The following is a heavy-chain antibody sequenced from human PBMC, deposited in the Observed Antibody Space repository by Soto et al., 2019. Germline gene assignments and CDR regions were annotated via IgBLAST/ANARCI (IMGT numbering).Heavy chain of an antibody. CDR3: ARHTWGRQRGWFDP. CDR2: IYYSGST. D-gene: IGHD2-2*01. J-gene: IGHJ5*02. CDR1: GGSISSSSYY. Sequence: SETLSLTCTVSGGSISSSSYYWGWIRQPLGKGLEWIGSIYYSGSTYYNPSLKSRVTISIDTSKNQFSLKLSSVTAADTAVYYCARHTWGRQRGWFDPWGQGTLVTVSS. V-gene: IGHV4-39*01.